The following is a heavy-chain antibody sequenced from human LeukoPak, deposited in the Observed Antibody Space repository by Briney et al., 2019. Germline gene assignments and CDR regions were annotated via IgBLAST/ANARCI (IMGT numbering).Heavy chain of an antibody. CDR1: GFTFSSYS. V-gene: IGHV3-21*01. D-gene: IGHD4-17*01. Sequence: MTGGSLRLSCAASGFTFSSYSMNWVRQAPGKGLEWVSSISSSSSYIYYADSVKGRFTISRDNARNSLYLQMNSLRAEDTAVYYCAKDRIQNYGGGSNFDYWGQGMLVTVSS. CDR2: ISSSSSYI. CDR3: AKDRIQNYGGGSNFDY. J-gene: IGHJ4*02.